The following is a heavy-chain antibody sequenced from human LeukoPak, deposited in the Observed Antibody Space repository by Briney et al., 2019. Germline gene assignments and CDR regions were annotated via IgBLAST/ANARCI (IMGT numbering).Heavy chain of an antibody. D-gene: IGHD6-19*01. CDR1: GHSFTTYW. CDR3: ARQAVAGTGYYFDY. J-gene: IGHJ4*02. CDR2: IYPGYSET. V-gene: IGHV5-51*01. Sequence: GESLKISCKGSGHSFTTYWIGWVREMPGKGVEWLGIIYPGYSETRYSPSFQGQVTISVDKSISTAYLQWSSLKASDTAIYYCARQAVAGTGYYFDYWGQGTLVTVSS.